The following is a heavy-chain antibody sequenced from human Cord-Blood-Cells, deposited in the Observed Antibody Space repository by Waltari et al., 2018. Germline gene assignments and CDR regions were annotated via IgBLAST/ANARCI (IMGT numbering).Heavy chain of an antibody. Sequence: QVQLVQSGAEVKKPGSSVKVSCKASGGTFSSYALSWVRQGPGQGLEWMGRIIPILGIANYAQKFQGRVTITADKSTSTAYMELSSLRSEDTAVYYCARDLQYQLLYFDYWGQGTLVTVSS. J-gene: IGHJ4*02. CDR1: GGTFSSYA. D-gene: IGHD2-2*01. CDR3: ARDLQYQLLYFDY. CDR2: IIPILGIA. V-gene: IGHV1-69*09.